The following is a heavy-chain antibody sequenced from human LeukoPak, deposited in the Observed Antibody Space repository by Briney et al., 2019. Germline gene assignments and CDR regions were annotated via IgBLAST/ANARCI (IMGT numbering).Heavy chain of an antibody. Sequence: GGSLRLSCAASGFTFSSYAMHWVRQAPGKGLEWVAVISYDGSNEYYADSVKGRFTFSRDNSKNTLYLQMNSLRAEDTAVYYCARADLDPITMVSPYYYYGMDVWGQGTTVTVSS. J-gene: IGHJ6*02. CDR3: ARADLDPITMVSPYYYYGMDV. CDR2: ISYDGSNE. D-gene: IGHD3-10*01. V-gene: IGHV3-30-3*01. CDR1: GFTFSSYA.